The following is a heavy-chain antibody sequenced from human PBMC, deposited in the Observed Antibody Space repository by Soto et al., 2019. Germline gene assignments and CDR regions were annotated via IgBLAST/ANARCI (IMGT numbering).Heavy chain of an antibody. CDR2: IYYSGST. CDR1: GDSITRNSYF. CDR3: ARRWGYSFDY. V-gene: IGHV4-39*01. J-gene: IGHJ4*02. D-gene: IGHD7-27*01. Sequence: SETLSLTCTVSGDSITRNSYFWAWIRQPPGKGLEWIGSIYYSGSTYYNPSLMSRVTISVDTSKNQFSLKLSSVTAADTAVYYCARRWGYSFDYWGQGTLVTVSA.